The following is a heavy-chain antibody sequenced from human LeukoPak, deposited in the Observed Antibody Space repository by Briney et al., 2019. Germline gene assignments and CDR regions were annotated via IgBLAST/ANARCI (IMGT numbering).Heavy chain of an antibody. CDR3: GKDPNGDYVGAFDF. J-gene: IGHJ3*01. V-gene: IGHV3-23*01. CDR1: GFTFSDYA. CDR2: IRGTGGTT. Sequence: GGSLRLSCAASGFTFSDYALIWVRQAPGKGLEWISAIRGTGGTTYFADSVKGRCTISRDNSRNTVYLQMNSLRAEDTALYFCGKDPNGDYVGAFDFWGPGTMVTVSS. D-gene: IGHD4-17*01.